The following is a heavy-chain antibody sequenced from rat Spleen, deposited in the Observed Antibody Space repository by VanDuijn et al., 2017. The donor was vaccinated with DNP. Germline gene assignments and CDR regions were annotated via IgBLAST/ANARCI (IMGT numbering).Heavy chain of an antibody. D-gene: IGHD1-4*01. V-gene: IGHV5-22*01. CDR2: IRYDGGRN. CDR3: ARWPGYNPPYAMDA. CDR1: GFTCSNYY. Sequence: EVQLVESGGGLVQPGRSMKLSCAASGFTCSNYYMAWVCQAPTEGLEWVAYIRYDGGRNYDGDSVKGRFTISRDNARSTLYLQMNSVRSEEMATYYCARWPGYNPPYAMDAWGQGTSVTVSS. J-gene: IGHJ4*01.